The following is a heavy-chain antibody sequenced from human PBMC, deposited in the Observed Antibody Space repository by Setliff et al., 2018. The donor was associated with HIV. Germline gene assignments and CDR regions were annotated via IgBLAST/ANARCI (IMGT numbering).Heavy chain of an antibody. V-gene: IGHV4-59*08. D-gene: IGHD3-10*01. CDR3: ARQGGYNSPLMV. CDR1: GGSITSYY. CDR2: IFDSGTT. J-gene: IGHJ4*02. Sequence: SESLSLTCTVSGGSITSYYWNWIRQSPGKGLEWIGYIFDSGTTKYNPSVTSRVTISVDASKNQFFLQLISVTAADTAVYYCARQGGYNSPLMVWGQGKLVTVSS.